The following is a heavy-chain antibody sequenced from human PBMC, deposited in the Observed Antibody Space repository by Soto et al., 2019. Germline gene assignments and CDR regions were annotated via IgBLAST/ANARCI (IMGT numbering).Heavy chain of an antibody. CDR2: MNPNSGNT. D-gene: IGHD6-25*01. CDR3: GRILDGATGGY. J-gene: IGHJ1*01. CDR1: GYTFTSYD. Sequence: QVQLVQSGAEVKKPGASVKVSCKASGYTFTSYDINWVRQATGQGLEWMGWMNPNSGNTGYEQKFQGRVTMTRNTSLSRAYMELSCLRSAEPAVYHRGRILDGATGGYWCQATLVTVSS. V-gene: IGHV1-8*01.